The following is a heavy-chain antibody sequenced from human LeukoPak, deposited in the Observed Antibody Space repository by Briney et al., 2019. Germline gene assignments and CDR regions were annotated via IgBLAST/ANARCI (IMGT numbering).Heavy chain of an antibody. CDR1: GFTFSSYV. D-gene: IGHD6-19*01. CDR2: ISYDGSNK. V-gene: IGHV3-30*18. Sequence: GKSLRLSCAASGFTFSSYVVHWVRQAPGKGLEWVAVISYDGSNKYYADSVKGRFTISRDNSKNTLYLQMNSLRAEDTAVYYCAKDRGIAVVGYFDYWGQGTLVTVSS. CDR3: AKDRGIAVVGYFDY. J-gene: IGHJ4*02.